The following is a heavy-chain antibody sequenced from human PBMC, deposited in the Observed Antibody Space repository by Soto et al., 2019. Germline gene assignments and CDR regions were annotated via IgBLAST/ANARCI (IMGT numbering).Heavy chain of an antibody. D-gene: IGHD2-15*01. J-gene: IGHJ6*03. CDR2: FDPEDGET. Sequence: ASVKVSCKVSGYTLTELSMHWVRQAPGKGLEWMGGFDPEDGETIYAQKFQGRVTMTEDTSTDTAYMELSSLRSEDTAVYYCATTVAQKYYYHMAVWGKGTTVTVSS. CDR1: GYTLTELS. CDR3: ATTVAQKYYYHMAV. V-gene: IGHV1-24*01.